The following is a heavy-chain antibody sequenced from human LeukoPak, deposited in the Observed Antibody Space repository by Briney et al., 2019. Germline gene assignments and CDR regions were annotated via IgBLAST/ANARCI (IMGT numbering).Heavy chain of an antibody. V-gene: IGHV4-61*02. CDR3: ARAYYDSSGYYPDAFDI. J-gene: IGHJ3*02. D-gene: IGHD3-22*01. CDR2: IYTSGST. CDR1: GGSISSGSYY. Sequence: SQTLSHTCTVSGGSISSGSYYWSWIRQPAGKGLEWIGRIYTSGSTNYNPSLKSRVTISVDTSKNQFSLKLSSVTAADTAVYYCARAYYDSSGYYPDAFDIWGQGTMVTVSS.